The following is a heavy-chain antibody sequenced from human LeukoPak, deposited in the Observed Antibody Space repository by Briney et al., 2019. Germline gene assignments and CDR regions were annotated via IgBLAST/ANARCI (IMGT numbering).Heavy chain of an antibody. Sequence: GGSLRLSCAASGFTFSDYYMSWIRQAPGRGLEWVAYIGSSGSTIYYADSVKGRFTISRDNSKNTLYLQMSSLRSEDTAVYYCASSAADIVVVPAAIPLYYYYYMDVWGKGTTVTISS. J-gene: IGHJ6*03. V-gene: IGHV3-11*01. CDR1: GFTFSDYY. D-gene: IGHD2-2*02. CDR2: IGSSGSTI. CDR3: ASSAADIVVVPAAIPLYYYYYMDV.